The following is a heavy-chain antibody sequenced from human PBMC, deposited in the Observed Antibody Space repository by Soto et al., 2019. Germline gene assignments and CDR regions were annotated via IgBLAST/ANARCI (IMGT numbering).Heavy chain of an antibody. CDR1: GYTLTELS. Sequence: ASVKVSCKVSGYTLTELSMHWVRQAPGKGLEWMGGFDPEDGETIYAQKFQGRVTMTEDTSTDTAYMELSSLRSEDTAVYYCATAALTWGVAAMLDYFDYWGQGTLVTVSS. V-gene: IGHV1-24*01. J-gene: IGHJ4*02. CDR2: FDPEDGET. CDR3: ATAALTWGVAAMLDYFDY. D-gene: IGHD2-15*01.